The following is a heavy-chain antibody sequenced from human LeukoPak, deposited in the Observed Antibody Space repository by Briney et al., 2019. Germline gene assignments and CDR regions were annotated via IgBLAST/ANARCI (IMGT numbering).Heavy chain of an antibody. D-gene: IGHD2-2*01. J-gene: IGHJ6*03. Sequence: GGSLRLSCAASGFTFDDYAMHWVRQAPGKGLELVSLISWDGGSTYYADSVKGRFTISRDNSKNSLYLQMNSLRAEDTALYYCAKDGGVCSSTSCYALGYYYYMDVWGKGTTVTVSS. CDR3: AKDGGVCSSTSCYALGYYYYMDV. CDR1: GFTFDDYA. CDR2: ISWDGGST. V-gene: IGHV3-43D*03.